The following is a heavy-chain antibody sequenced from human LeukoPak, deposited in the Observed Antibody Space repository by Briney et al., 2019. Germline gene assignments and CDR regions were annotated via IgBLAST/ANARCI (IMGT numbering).Heavy chain of an antibody. CDR3: ARGIDY. J-gene: IGHJ4*02. Sequence: GGSLRLSCAASGFTVSSYYMNWVRQAPGKELEWVSVIYTGGGRYYADSVRSRFTISRDTSKNMVFLQMNSLRVEDTAAYYCARGIDYWGRGTLVTVSS. CDR1: GFTVSSYY. V-gene: IGHV3-53*01. CDR2: IYTGGGR.